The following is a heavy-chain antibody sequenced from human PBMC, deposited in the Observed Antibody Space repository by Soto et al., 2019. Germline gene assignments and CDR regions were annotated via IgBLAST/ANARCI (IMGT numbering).Heavy chain of an antibody. CDR1: GYTFTSYY. J-gene: IGHJ5*02. CDR2: INPSGGST. V-gene: IGHV1-46*01. Sequence: GASVKVSCKASGYTFTSYYVYWVRQAPGQGLEWMGIINPSGGSTSYAQKFQGRVTIIADKSTSTAYMELSSLRSEDTAVYYCARDRVPTAPPTSYNWFDPWGQGTLVTVSS. CDR3: ARDRVPTAPPTSYNWFDP. D-gene: IGHD4-4*01.